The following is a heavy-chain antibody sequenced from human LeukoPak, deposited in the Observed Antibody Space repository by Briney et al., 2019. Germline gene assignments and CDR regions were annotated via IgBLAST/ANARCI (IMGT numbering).Heavy chain of an antibody. CDR2: IYYTGTT. Sequence: SETLSLTCTVSGGSISSSGYYWGWIRQPPGKGLESIGSIYYTGTTSYNPSLKSRLTISVDTSKNQFSLKLSSVTAADTAVYYCARVPRDFRGNSYFDYWGQGTLVTVSS. CDR1: GGSISSSGYY. J-gene: IGHJ4*02. D-gene: IGHD4-23*01. V-gene: IGHV4-39*01. CDR3: ARVPRDFRGNSYFDY.